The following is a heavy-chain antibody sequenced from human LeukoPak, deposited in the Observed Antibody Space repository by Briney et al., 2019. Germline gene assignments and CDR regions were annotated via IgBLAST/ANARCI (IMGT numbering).Heavy chain of an antibody. D-gene: IGHD1-1*01. CDR1: GGTFSSYA. CDR3: ARDLDNWNDDYYYGMEV. J-gene: IGHJ6*02. V-gene: IGHV1-69*04. Sequence: GASVKVSCKASGGTFSSYAISWVGQAPGQGLEWMGRIIPIFGIANYAQKFQGRVTITADKSTSTAYMELSSLRSEDTAVYYCARDLDNWNDDYYYGMEVWGQGTRVTVSS. CDR2: IIPIFGIA.